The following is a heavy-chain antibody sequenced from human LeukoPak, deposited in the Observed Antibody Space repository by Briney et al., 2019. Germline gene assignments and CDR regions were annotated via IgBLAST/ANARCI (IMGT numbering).Heavy chain of an antibody. Sequence: PSETLSLTCTVSGGSISSYYWSWIRQPAGKGLEWIGRIYTSGSTNYNPSLKSRVTISADKSKNQFSLKLSSVTAADTAVYYCARGRYSSSPEYFDYWGQGTLVTVSS. CDR1: GGSISSYY. CDR2: IYTSGST. J-gene: IGHJ4*02. V-gene: IGHV4-4*07. D-gene: IGHD6-6*01. CDR3: ARGRYSSSPEYFDY.